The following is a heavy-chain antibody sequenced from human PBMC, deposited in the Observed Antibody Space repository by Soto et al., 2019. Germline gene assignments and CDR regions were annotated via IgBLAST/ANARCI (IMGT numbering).Heavy chain of an antibody. V-gene: IGHV1-3*01. D-gene: IGHD3-10*01. CDR1: GYTFTSYT. J-gene: IGHJ4*02. Sequence: QVQLEQSGAEVKKPGASVKVSCQTSGYTFTSYTLHWVRQAPGQGLEWLGWINAGNGREKYSQRFQDRVSLSTDRSPPPPYMEIKTLRSKDTAFFFFAGGGGGVGEASFDTWGQGTRVIVSS. CDR2: INAGNGRE. CDR3: AGGGGGVGEASFDT.